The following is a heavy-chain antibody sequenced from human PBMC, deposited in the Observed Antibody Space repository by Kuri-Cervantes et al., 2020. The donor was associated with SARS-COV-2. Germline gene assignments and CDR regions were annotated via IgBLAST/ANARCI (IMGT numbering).Heavy chain of an antibody. V-gene: IGHV3-66*02. CDR1: GFIVSSSY. D-gene: IGHD2-8*01. CDR3: ARSCTYARCSEYFQH. J-gene: IGHJ1*01. CDR2: IYAGGGT. Sequence: GGSLRLSCAASGFIVSSSYMSWVRQAPGKGLEWVSIIYAGGGTHYADSVEGQFTISRDISKNTVFLQMNRLRPEDTAVYYCARSCTYARCSEYFQHWGQGTLVTVSS.